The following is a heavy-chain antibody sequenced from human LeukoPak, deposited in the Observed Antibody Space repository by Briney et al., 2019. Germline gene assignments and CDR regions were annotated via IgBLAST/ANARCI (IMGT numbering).Heavy chain of an antibody. J-gene: IGHJ3*02. V-gene: IGHV1-69*06. CDR1: GGTLSSYA. CDR3: ARDSGSYHRSRGSAFDI. CDR2: IIHIFGTA. D-gene: IGHD1-26*01. Sequence: SVNVSCKASGGTLSSYAISWVRQAPGQGLEWMGGIIHIFGTANYAQKFQGRVTINAEKSTSTDYMELSRLRSEDTGVYYCARDSGSYHRSRGSAFDIWGQGTMVTVSS.